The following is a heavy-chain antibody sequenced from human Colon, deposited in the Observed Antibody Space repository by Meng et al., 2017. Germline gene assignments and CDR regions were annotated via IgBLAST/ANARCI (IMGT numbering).Heavy chain of an antibody. J-gene: IGHJ4*02. V-gene: IGHV1-8*01. CDR3: ARGIWEGFDY. D-gene: IGHD1-26*01. CDR2: INPNSGET. CDR1: GYTFTALD. Sequence: QVQLVQSGAEVKKPGASVRVSCKAPGYTFTALDINWVRQATGQGREWMGWINPNSGETGYAQKFHGRFTMTRDTSISTFYMELSSLTSDDTAVYYCARGIWEGFDYWGQGALVTVSS.